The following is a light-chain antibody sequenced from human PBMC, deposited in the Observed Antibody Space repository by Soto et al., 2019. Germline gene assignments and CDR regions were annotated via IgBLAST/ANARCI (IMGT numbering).Light chain of an antibody. CDR1: QSVSRSY. Sequence: PGERVTLSCRASQSVSRSYLTCYQHKPGQAPRLLICGASTRATGIPARFSGSGSGTDFSLTISSLQPEDFAVYYCQQYNNWPPITFGQGTRLAIK. CDR3: QQYNNWPPIT. CDR2: GAS. J-gene: IGKJ5*01. V-gene: IGKV3D-7*01.